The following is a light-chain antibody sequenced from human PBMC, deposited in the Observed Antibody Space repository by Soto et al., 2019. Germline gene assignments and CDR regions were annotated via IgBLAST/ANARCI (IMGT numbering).Light chain of an antibody. CDR3: QQRSNCAGLT. J-gene: IGKJ4*01. CDR1: QSVSSY. Sequence: EIVLTQSPATLSLSPGERATLSCRASQSVSSYLAWYQQKPGQAPRLLIYDASNRATGIPARFSGSASGTDFTLTISSLEPEDFAVYCCQQRSNCAGLTFGGGTKVEIK. CDR2: DAS. V-gene: IGKV3-11*01.